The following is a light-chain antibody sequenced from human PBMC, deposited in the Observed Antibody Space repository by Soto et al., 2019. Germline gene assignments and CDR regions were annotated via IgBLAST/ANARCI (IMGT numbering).Light chain of an antibody. CDR3: KSYAGSNTDV. V-gene: IGLV2-8*01. J-gene: IGLJ1*01. Sequence: QSVLTQPPSASGSPGQSVTISCTGTKNDIGVYEFVSWYQHHPGKAPRLIIYEVVQRPSGVPDRFSGSQSGNTASLTGSGLQAADEADYFCKSYAGSNTDVFGSGTKLTVL. CDR2: EVV. CDR1: KNDIGVYEF.